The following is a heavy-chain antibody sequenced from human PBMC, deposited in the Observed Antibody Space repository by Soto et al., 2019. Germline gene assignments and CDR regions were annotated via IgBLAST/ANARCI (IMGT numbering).Heavy chain of an antibody. CDR1: VFTFITYD. CDR3: ERRKERSGTYYLDL. CDR2: MNPNNGNA. Sequence: ASVKVSFKASVFTFITYDFSWLRQAAGQGLEWMGWMNPNNGNAGFSQKFRGRINMTRNTSISTAYLELRSLRSDDSAVYFCERRKERSGTYYLDLWGQGTQVPVSS. D-gene: IGHD6-25*01. V-gene: IGHV1-8*01. J-gene: IGHJ4*02.